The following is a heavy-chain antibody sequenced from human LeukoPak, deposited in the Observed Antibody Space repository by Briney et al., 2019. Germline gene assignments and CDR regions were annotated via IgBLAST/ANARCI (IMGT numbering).Heavy chain of an antibody. J-gene: IGHJ4*02. D-gene: IGHD5-24*01. V-gene: IGHV3-9*01. CDR2: ISWNSGSI. CDR3: ARWEHAGGYVY. CDR1: GFTFDDYA. Sequence: GGSLRLSCAASGFTFDDYAMHWGRHAPGKGLEWVSGISWNSGSIGYADSVKGRFTISRDNAKNSLYLQMNSLRAEDTAVYYCARWEHAGGYVYWGQGTLVTVSS.